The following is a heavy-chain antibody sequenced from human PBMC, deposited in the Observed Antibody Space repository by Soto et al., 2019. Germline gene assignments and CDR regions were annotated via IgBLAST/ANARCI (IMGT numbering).Heavy chain of an antibody. CDR1: GFTFSSYA. J-gene: IGHJ3*01. CDR3: ASRIAAARPFDV. CDR2: ISGSGGST. V-gene: IGHV3-23*01. Sequence: GGSLRLSCAASGFTFSSYAMSWVCQAPGKGLEWVSAISGSGGSTYYADSVKGRFTISRDNSKNTLYLQMNSLRADDTALYYCASRIAAARPFDVWGQGTMVTVSS. D-gene: IGHD6-13*01.